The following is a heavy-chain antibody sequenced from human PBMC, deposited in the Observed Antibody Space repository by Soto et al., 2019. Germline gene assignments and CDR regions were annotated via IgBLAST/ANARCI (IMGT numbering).Heavy chain of an antibody. CDR1: GFTFSSYG. CDR2: IWYDGSNK. J-gene: IGHJ4*02. D-gene: IGHD5-18*01. V-gene: IGHV3-33*01. Sequence: QVQLVEAGGGVVQPGRSLRLSCAASGFTFSSYGMHWVRQAPGKGLEWVAVIWYDGSNKYYADSVKGRFTISRDNSKNTLYLQMNSLRAEDTAVYYCASLVDTAMGYFDYWGQGTLVTVSS. CDR3: ASLVDTAMGYFDY.